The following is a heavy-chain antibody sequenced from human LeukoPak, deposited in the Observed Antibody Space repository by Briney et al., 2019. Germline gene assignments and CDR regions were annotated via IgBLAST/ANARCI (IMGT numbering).Heavy chain of an antibody. Sequence: GGSLRLSCAASGFPFSRFSMTWVRQAPGKGLEWVSYISSSSSDIYYADSVKGRFTISRDNSKNTLYLQMNSLRAEDTAVYYCARDRLLLWFGDPRGWFDPWGQGTLVTVSS. D-gene: IGHD3-10*01. CDR1: GFPFSRFS. V-gene: IGHV3-21*05. CDR2: ISSSSSDI. J-gene: IGHJ5*02. CDR3: ARDRLLLWFGDPRGWFDP.